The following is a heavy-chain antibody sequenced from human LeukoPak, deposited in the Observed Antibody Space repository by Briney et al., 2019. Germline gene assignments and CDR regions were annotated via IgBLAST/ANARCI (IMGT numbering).Heavy chain of an antibody. V-gene: IGHV3-30*19. Sequence: PGGSLRLSCAASGFTFSSYGMHWVRKAPGKGLEWVAFISYDGSTKTYADSVKGRFTTSRDISLHLQMNSLRAEDTAVYYCARESGSSSWYSQWYFDLWGRGTLVTVSS. J-gene: IGHJ2*01. CDR1: GFTFSSYG. CDR3: ARESGSSSWYSQWYFDL. D-gene: IGHD6-13*01. CDR2: ISYDGSTK.